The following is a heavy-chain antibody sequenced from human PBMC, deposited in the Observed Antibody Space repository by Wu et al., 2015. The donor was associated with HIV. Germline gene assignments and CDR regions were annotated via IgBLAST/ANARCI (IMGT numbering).Heavy chain of an antibody. CDR1: GYTFTSFG. V-gene: IGHV1-18*01. CDR2: INTYKDNT. Sequence: VHLLQSGPAVKKPGTSVKVSCKASGYTFTSFGISWVRQAPGQGLEWLGWINTYKDNTNYAEKFKGRVTMTVDRTTNTAYMELRSLRSDDTALFYCARDTRLSGTKSTYSPLDVWGKGTTIIVSS. D-gene: IGHD3-10*01. J-gene: IGHJ6*04. CDR3: ARDTRLSGTKSTYSPLDV.